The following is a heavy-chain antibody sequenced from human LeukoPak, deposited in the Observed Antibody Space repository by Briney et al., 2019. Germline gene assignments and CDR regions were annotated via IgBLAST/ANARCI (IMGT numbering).Heavy chain of an antibody. J-gene: IGHJ4*02. CDR2: ISAYNGNT. Sequence: ASVKVSCKASGYTFTSYVISWVRQAPGQGLEWMGWISAYNGNTNYAQKLQGRVTMTTDTSTSTAYMELRSLRSDDTAVYYCARGMGLRYFVWLTHWGQGTLVTVSS. CDR3: ARGMGLRYFVWLTH. D-gene: IGHD3-9*01. CDR1: GYTFTSYV. V-gene: IGHV1-18*01.